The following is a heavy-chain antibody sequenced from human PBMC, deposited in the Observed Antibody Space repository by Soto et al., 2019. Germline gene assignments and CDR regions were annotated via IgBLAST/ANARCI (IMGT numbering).Heavy chain of an antibody. D-gene: IGHD6-13*01. Sequence: QVQLVESGGGVVQPGRSLRLSCAASGFTFSSYAMHWVRQAPGKGLEWVAVISYDGSNKYYADSVKGRFTISRDNSKNRLYLQMNSLGAEDTAVYYCARGGSKSSSWYGGEYYYYGMDVWGQGTTVTVSS. CDR2: ISYDGSNK. J-gene: IGHJ6*02. CDR3: ARGGSKSSSWYGGEYYYYGMDV. V-gene: IGHV3-30-3*01. CDR1: GFTFSSYA.